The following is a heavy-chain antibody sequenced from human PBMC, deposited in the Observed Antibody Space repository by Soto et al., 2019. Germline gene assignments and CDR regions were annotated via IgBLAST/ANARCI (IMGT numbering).Heavy chain of an antibody. V-gene: IGHV4-59*01. CDR1: DGSISSYY. J-gene: IGHJ4*02. Sequence: SETLSLTCSVSDGSISSYYWSWIRQPPGKGLEWIGYIYYSGSTNYNPSLKSRVTISVDTSKNQFSLKLSSVTAADTAVYYCARVDTAMVTFDYWGQGPLVTVSS. CDR2: IYYSGST. D-gene: IGHD5-18*01. CDR3: ARVDTAMVTFDY.